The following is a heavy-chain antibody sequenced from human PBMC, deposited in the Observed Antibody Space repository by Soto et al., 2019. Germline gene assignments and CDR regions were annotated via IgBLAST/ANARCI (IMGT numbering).Heavy chain of an antibody. J-gene: IGHJ4*02. CDR2: ISHTGTT. CDR1: GASISSGGSS. Sequence: QLQLQESGSGLVKPSETLSLTCTVSGASISSGGSSWSWIRQPPGQGLEWIAYISHTGTTDYNPFLQSRVTASVDRPKNQFSLKLSSVTAADTAVYYCARGISVTSTTPYFDYWGQGAQVTVSS. V-gene: IGHV4-30-2*01. D-gene: IGHD2-21*02. CDR3: ARGISVTSTTPYFDY.